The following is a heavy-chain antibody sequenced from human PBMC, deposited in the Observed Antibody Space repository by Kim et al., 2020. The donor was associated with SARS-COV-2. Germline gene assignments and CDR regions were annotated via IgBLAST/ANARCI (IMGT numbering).Heavy chain of an antibody. V-gene: IGHV7-4-1*02. D-gene: IGHD2-15*01. CDR3: AREYCSGGSCWERWYFDL. CDR2: INTNTGNP. Sequence: ASVKVSCKASGYTFTSYAMNWVRQAPGQGLEWRGWINTNTGNPTYAQGFTGRFVFSLDTSVSTAYLQISSLKAEDTAVYYCAREYCSGGSCWERWYFDLWGRGTLVTVSS. J-gene: IGHJ2*01. CDR1: GYTFTSYA.